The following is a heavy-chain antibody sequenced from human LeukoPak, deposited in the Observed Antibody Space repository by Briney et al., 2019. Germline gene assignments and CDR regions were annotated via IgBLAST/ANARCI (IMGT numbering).Heavy chain of an antibody. CDR3: VKDRYSSGSGSYFA. J-gene: IGHJ4*02. V-gene: IGHV3-30*02. D-gene: IGHD3-10*01. CDR2: IWHDGSIE. Sequence: PGGSLRLSCAASGFTFSGSDMHWVRQAPGKGLKWVAVIWHDGSIESYADSVKGRFTVSRDNSKNTLYLQMSSLRVEDTAVYYCVKDRYSSGSGSYFAWGQGTLVTVSS. CDR1: GFTFSGSD.